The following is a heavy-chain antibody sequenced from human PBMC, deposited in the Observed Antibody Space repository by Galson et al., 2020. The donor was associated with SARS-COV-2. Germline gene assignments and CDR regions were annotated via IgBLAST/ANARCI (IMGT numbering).Heavy chain of an antibody. CDR3: VRDTGGGDGIDY. J-gene: IGHJ4*02. CDR2: IYYSGST. D-gene: IGHD2-21*01. CDR1: GGSISSYY. V-gene: IGHV4-59*01. Sequence: ASETLSLTCTVSGGSISSYYWSWIRQPPGKGLEWIGYIYYSGSTNYNPSLKSRVTISVDTSKNQFSLKLSSVTAADTAVYYCVRDTGGGDGIDYWGQGTLVTVSS.